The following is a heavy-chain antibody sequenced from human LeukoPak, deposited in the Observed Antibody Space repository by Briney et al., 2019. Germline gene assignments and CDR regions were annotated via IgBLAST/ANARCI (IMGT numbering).Heavy chain of an antibody. CDR2: IAHDGTT. CDR3: TREDRPYCPFAY. Sequence: SETLSLTCGVSGGSIDITNYWSWVRQAPGKGLEWIGEIAHDGTTNYNPPLRSRVAMSFDRANNQFSLSLTSVTAADTAVYYCTREDRPYCPFAYWGQGVLVTVSS. CDR1: GGSIDITNY. D-gene: IGHD1-26*01. V-gene: IGHV4-4*02. J-gene: IGHJ4*02.